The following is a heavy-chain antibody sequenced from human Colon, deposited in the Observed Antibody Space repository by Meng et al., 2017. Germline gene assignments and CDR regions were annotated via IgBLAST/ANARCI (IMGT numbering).Heavy chain of an antibody. CDR2: AST. Sequence: QGPLRASGPGLVRPSETLSLICSVSGGSVSSAGYQWSWIRQPPGKGLEWIGYASTNYNPSLKSRVTISVDTSKNQFSLRLTSVTAADTAVYYCARDHMGSLDYRGQGILVTVSS. CDR3: ARDHMGSLDY. J-gene: IGHJ4*02. V-gene: IGHV4-61*08. CDR1: GGSVSSAGYQ. D-gene: IGHD1-26*01.